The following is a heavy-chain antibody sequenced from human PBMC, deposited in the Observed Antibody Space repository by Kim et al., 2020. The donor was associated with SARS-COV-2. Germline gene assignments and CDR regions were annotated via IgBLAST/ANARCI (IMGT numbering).Heavy chain of an antibody. CDR2: IGFDGRES. CDR1: GCSFSSHG. J-gene: IGHJ6*02. V-gene: IGHV3-30*02. Sequence: GGSLRLSCAASGCSFSSHGMDWVRKAPGKGREGVSAIGFDGRESYHADSVKGRLSISRDNDKNPLYLKMNSMNSDDTAVYYCAKDLGKDDHYCGMDVWGRCTTVLVSS. CDR3: AKDLGKDDHYCGMDV. D-gene: IGHD3-16*01.